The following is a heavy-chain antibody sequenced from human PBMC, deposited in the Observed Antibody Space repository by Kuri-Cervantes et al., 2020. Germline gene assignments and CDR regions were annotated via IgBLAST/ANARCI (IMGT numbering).Heavy chain of an antibody. CDR3: ATNLRFLEWLDDY. V-gene: IGHV4-59*08. J-gene: IGHJ4*02. Sequence: SETLSLTCTVSGGAISSYYWSWIRQSPGKELEWIGYVYYSGNTNYNPSLKGRVTISLDTSKNQFSLKLSSVTAADTAVYYCATNLRFLEWLDDYWGQGTLVTVSS. D-gene: IGHD3-3*01. CDR1: GGAISSYY. CDR2: VYYSGNT.